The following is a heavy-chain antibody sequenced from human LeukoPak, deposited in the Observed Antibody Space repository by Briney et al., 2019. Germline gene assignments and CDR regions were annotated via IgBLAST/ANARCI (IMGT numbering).Heavy chain of an antibody. Sequence: GGSLRLSCAASGFTFTSYSMNWVRQAPGKGLEWVSSISSSSSYIYYADSLKGRFTISRDNAKNSLYLQMNSLRAEDTAVYYCARGRTVAGDNWFDPWGQGTLVTASS. J-gene: IGHJ5*02. CDR1: GFTFTSYS. CDR2: ISSSSSYI. D-gene: IGHD6-19*01. CDR3: ARGRTVAGDNWFDP. V-gene: IGHV3-21*01.